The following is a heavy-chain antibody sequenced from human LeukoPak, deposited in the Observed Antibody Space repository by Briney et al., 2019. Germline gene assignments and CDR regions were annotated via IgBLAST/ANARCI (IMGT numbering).Heavy chain of an antibody. CDR2: ISGSGGST. CDR1: GFTFSSYA. V-gene: IGHV3-23*01. CDR3: AKYPTYYYDSSGYRGQYFQH. D-gene: IGHD3-22*01. J-gene: IGHJ1*01. Sequence: GGSLRLSCAASGFTFSSYAMSWVRQAPGKGLEWVSAISGSGGSTYYADSVKGRFTISRDNSKNTLYLQMDSLRAEDTAVYYCAKYPTYYYDSSGYRGQYFQHWGQGTLVTVSS.